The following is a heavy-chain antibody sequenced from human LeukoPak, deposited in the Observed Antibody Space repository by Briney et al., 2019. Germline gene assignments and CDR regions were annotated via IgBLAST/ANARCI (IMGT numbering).Heavy chain of an antibody. D-gene: IGHD2-2*01. CDR1: GYTFTSYA. CDR3: ARADHRHIVVVPAARLAHYGMDV. V-gene: IGHV1-3*01. CDR2: INAGNGNT. J-gene: IGHJ6*02. Sequence: ASVKVSCKAPGYTFTSYAMHWVRQAPGQRLEWMGWINAGNGNTKYSQKFQGRVTITRDTSASTAYMELSSLRSEDTAVYYCARADHRHIVVVPAARLAHYGMDVWGQGTTVTVSS.